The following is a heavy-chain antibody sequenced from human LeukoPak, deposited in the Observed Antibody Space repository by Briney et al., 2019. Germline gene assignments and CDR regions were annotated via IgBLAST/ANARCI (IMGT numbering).Heavy chain of an antibody. D-gene: IGHD1-26*01. Sequence: GGSLRLSCAASGFTFSSYDMYWVRQAPGKGLDWVAFVRYDGSQKYYADSVKGRFTFSRDNSKNTLYLQMNGLRAEDTAVFYCAKGGARLHSYYFDYWGQGTLVTVSS. CDR1: GFTFSSYD. V-gene: IGHV3-30*02. CDR3: AKGGARLHSYYFDY. J-gene: IGHJ4*02. CDR2: VRYDGSQK.